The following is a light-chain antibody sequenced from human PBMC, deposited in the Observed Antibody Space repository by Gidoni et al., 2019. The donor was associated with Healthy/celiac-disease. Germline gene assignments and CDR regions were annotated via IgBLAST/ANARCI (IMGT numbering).Light chain of an antibody. CDR3: QKRSTGT. CDR1: QSVSSY. Sequence: EIVLTQSPATLSLSPGERATLSCRASQSVSSYLAWYQQKPGQDPRLLIYDAYNRATGIPARFSGSGSGTDFTLTISSLEPEDFAAYYCQKRSTGTFXGXTKVEIK. CDR2: DAY. V-gene: IGKV3-11*01. J-gene: IGKJ4*01.